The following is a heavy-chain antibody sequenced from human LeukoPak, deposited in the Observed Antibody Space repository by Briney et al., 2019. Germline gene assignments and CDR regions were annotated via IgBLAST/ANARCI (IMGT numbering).Heavy chain of an antibody. CDR1: GFTFSSHG. Sequence: GGSLRLSCAASGFTFSSHGFTWVRQVPGKGLEWVSAIEISGDTFYADSVKGRFTISRDNSKDTLYLQLNSLRAEDTAVYYCASEIRPNDYWGQGTLVTVSS. CDR3: ASEIRPNDY. V-gene: IGHV3-23*05. CDR2: IEISGDT. D-gene: IGHD3-10*01. J-gene: IGHJ4*02.